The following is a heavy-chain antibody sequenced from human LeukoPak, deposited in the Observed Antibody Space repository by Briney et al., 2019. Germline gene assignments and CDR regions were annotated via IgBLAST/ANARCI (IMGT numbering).Heavy chain of an antibody. Sequence: SETLSLTCAVSGGSISSGGYSWSWIRQPPGKGLEWIGYIYHSGSTNYNPSLKSRVTISVDTSKNQFSLKLSSVTAADTAVYYCARGRRYIVVVPAAISSTLRPYNWFDPWGQGTLVTVSS. V-gene: IGHV4-30-2*01. CDR2: IYHSGST. D-gene: IGHD2-2*01. CDR1: GGSISSGGYS. J-gene: IGHJ5*02. CDR3: ARGRRYIVVVPAAISSTLRPYNWFDP.